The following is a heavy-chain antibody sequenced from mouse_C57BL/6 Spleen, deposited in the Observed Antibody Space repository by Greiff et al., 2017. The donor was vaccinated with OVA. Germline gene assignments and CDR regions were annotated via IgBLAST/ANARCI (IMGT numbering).Heavy chain of an antibody. D-gene: IGHD3-2*02. V-gene: IGHV1-22*01. CDR2: INPNNGGT. CDR3: ARSAAQAKGFAY. Sequence: EVKLMESGPELVKPGASVKMSCKASGYTFTDYNMHWVKQSHGKSLEWIGYINPNNGGTSYNQKFKGKATLTVNKSSSTAYMELRSLTSEDSAVYYCARSAAQAKGFAYWGQGTLVTVSA. CDR1: GYTFTDYN. J-gene: IGHJ3*01.